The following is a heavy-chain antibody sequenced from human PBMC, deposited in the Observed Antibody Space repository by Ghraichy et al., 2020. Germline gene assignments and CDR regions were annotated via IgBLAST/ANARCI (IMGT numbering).Heavy chain of an antibody. Sequence: GESLNISCAASGFTVSSNYMSWVRQAPGKGLEWVSVIYSGGSTYYADSVKGRFTISRDNSKNTLYLQMNSLRAEDTAVYYCARDGPYGDYGLDYWGQGTLVTVSS. CDR2: IYSGGST. CDR1: GFTVSSNY. D-gene: IGHD4-17*01. CDR3: ARDGPYGDYGLDY. V-gene: IGHV3-66*01. J-gene: IGHJ4*02.